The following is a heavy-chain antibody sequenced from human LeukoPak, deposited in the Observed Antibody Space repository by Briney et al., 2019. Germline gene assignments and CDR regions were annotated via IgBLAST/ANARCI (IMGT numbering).Heavy chain of an antibody. D-gene: IGHD3-16*01. CDR2: MSPNSGNT. CDR3: ARGGGPPSYLDF. CDR1: GYTFTSYD. V-gene: IGHV1-8*03. Sequence: ASVKVSCKASGYTFTSYDINWVRQAPGQGLEWMGWMSPNSGNTGYAQKFQGRVTITRNTSISTAYMELSSLRSEDTAVYYCARGGGPPSYLDFWGQGTLVTVS. J-gene: IGHJ4*02.